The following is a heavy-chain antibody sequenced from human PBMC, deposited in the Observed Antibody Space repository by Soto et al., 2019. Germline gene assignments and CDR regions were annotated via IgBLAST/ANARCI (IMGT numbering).Heavy chain of an antibody. D-gene: IGHD2-2*01. CDR3: TRVSCSSPTCYFGY. Sequence: PSVLLPLPCSVSGGSIISRGYYWIWFRQHQGKGLEWRGSMYYSESTYCNPSIKSRATISVDTSENKCSIDITSVTAAGRAVTDCTRVSCSSPTCYFGYWGQGTLVTVYS. J-gene: IGHJ4*01. CDR2: MYYSEST. V-gene: IGHV4-31*03. CDR1: GGSIISRGYY.